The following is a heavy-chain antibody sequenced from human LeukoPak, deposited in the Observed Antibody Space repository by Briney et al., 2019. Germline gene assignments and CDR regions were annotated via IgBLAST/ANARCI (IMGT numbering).Heavy chain of an antibody. J-gene: IGHJ4*02. V-gene: IGHV1-8*01. CDR1: GYTFTSYD. CDR3: TRETSSRYFDY. Sequence: ASVKVSCKASGYTFTSYDINWVRQATGQGLEWMGWMSPNSGNTGYTQKFQGRVTMTRNASISTAYMELSSLRSDDTAVYYCTRETSSRYFDYXGXGTLVTVSS. CDR2: MSPNSGNT.